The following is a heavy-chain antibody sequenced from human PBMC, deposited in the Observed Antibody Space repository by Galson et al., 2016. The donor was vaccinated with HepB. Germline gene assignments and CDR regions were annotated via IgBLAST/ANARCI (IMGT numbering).Heavy chain of an antibody. D-gene: IGHD2/OR15-2a*01. CDR2: IYYSGAS. J-gene: IGHJ2*01. Sequence: TLSLTCIVSGVSVNSNGYYWSWVRQPPGKGLEWIGYIYYSGASYSNSSLGGRVSISMDTSKNHISLELTSMTPADTATYFCAGRAGRPPDFYVDVWGRGTLVTVSS. V-gene: IGHV4-31*03. CDR1: GVSVNSNGYY. CDR3: AGRAGRPPDFYVDV.